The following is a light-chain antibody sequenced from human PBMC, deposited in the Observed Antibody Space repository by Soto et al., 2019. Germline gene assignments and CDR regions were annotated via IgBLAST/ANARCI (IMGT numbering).Light chain of an antibody. Sequence: DIQMTQSPSTLSASVGDRVTITCRASQSISSWLAWYQQKPGKAPKLLIYKASNLESGVPSRFSGSGSGTEFILSISSLQPDDFATYYCQQYDSFPRTFGQGTKVEIK. CDR3: QQYDSFPRT. CDR1: QSISSW. V-gene: IGKV1-5*03. J-gene: IGKJ1*01. CDR2: KAS.